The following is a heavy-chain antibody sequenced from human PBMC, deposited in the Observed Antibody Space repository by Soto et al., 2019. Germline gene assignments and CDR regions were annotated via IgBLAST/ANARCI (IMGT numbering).Heavy chain of an antibody. CDR1: GYTFTGYD. CDR2: MNPNSGNT. V-gene: IGHV1-8*01. D-gene: IGHD6-25*01. Sequence: GASVQVSCKASGYTFTGYDINWLRQATGQGLEWMGWMNPNSGNTGYAQKFQGRVTMTRNTSISTAYMELSSLRSEDTAVYYCARERTAAGNDYWGQGTLVTSPQ. CDR3: ARERTAAGNDY. J-gene: IGHJ4*02.